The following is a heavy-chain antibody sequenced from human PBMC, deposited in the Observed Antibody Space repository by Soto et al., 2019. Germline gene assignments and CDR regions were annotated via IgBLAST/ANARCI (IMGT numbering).Heavy chain of an antibody. Sequence: KRSQASVKVSCKVSGYTLTELSMHWVRQAPGKGLEWMGGFDPEDGETIYAQKFQGRVTMTEDTSTDTAYMELSSLRSEDTAVYYCATSSIAARLFNWGQGTLVTVSS. CDR2: FDPEDGET. D-gene: IGHD6-6*01. J-gene: IGHJ4*02. CDR1: GYTLTELS. CDR3: ATSSIAARLFN. V-gene: IGHV1-24*01.